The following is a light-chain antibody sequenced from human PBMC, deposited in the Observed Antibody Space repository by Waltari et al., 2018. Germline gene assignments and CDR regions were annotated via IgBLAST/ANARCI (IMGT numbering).Light chain of an antibody. CDR2: EVF. CDR1: TSDVGSYDL. V-gene: IGLV2-23*02. Sequence: QSALTQPASVSGTPGQSITISCSGTTSDVGSYDLVSWYQQHPGEAPKLLICEVFKRPPDTSSRFSGANSGSTASLTISGLQPEDEADYYCCSYAGRGTYVFGSGTKVTVL. CDR3: CSYAGRGTYV. J-gene: IGLJ1*01.